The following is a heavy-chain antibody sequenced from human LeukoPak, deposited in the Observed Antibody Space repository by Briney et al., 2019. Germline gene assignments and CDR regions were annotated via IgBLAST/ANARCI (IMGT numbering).Heavy chain of an antibody. D-gene: IGHD2-15*01. CDR2: INWDGGST. CDR3: ARDLGHCSGGSCSYYFDY. V-gene: IGHV3-20*04. Sequence: GGSLRLSCAASGFTFDDYGMSWVRQPPGKGLEWVSGINWDGGSTGYADSVKGRFTISRDNAKNSLYLQMNSLRAEDTALYYCARDLGHCSGGSCSYYFDYWGQGTLVTVSS. CDR1: GFTFDDYG. J-gene: IGHJ4*02.